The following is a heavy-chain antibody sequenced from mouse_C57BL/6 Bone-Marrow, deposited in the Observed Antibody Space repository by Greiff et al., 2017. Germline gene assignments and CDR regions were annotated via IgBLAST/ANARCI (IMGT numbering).Heavy chain of an antibody. CDR1: GYTFPSYG. Sequence: QVQLQQSGAELARPGASVKLSCTASGYTFPSYGLRWVKQRPGQGLEWIGEISPRSGNTSYNDTFKGKATLTADKSSSTAYMLLRSLTSEDSAVYFCARGGYPCSYYAMDYWGQGTSVTVSS. CDR3: ARGGYPCSYYAMDY. CDR2: ISPRSGNT. D-gene: IGHD2-2*01. V-gene: IGHV1-81*01. J-gene: IGHJ4*01.